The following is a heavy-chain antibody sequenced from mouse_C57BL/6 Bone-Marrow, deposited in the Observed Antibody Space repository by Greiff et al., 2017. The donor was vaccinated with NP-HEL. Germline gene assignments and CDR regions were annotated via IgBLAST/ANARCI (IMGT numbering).Heavy chain of an antibody. Sequence: VQLQQSGAELVRPGTSVKLSCKASGYTFTSYWLHWVKQRPGQGLEWIGVIDPSDSYTNYNQKVKGKATLTVDTSSSTAYMQISSLKSEDSAVYYCAGRRSFVDYWGQGTTRTVSA. CDR3: AGRRSFVDY. V-gene: IGHV1-59*01. D-gene: IGHD1-1*01. CDR1: GYTFTSYW. J-gene: IGHJ2*01. CDR2: IDPSDSYT.